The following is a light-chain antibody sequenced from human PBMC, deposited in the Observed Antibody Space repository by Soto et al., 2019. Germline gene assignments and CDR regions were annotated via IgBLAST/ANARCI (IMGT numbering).Light chain of an antibody. CDR3: AAWDDSLSGVV. CDR1: SSNIGSNY. J-gene: IGLJ2*01. CDR2: RNN. Sequence: QSVLTQPPSASGTPGQRVTISCSGNSSNIGSNYVYWYQPLPGTASNLFLYRNNQRPSGVPDRFSGSKSGTSASLAISGLRSEDEADYYCAAWDDSLSGVVFGGGTKLTVL. V-gene: IGLV1-47*01.